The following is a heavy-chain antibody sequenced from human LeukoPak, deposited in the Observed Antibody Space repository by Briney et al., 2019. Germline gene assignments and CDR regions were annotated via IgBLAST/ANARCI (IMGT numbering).Heavy chain of an antibody. CDR1: GGSISSTNW. V-gene: IGHV4-4*02. D-gene: IGHD5-18*01. CDR3: ARTTEGGYTYDYFYYYYMDV. Sequence: SGTLSLTCAVSGGSISSTNWWTWVRQPPGKGLEWIGDVYQSGTTHYNPSLENRVTISIDKSNNQFSLTLTSVTAADTAVYYCARTTEGGYTYDYFYYYYMDVWGKGTTVTISS. J-gene: IGHJ6*03. CDR2: VYQSGTT.